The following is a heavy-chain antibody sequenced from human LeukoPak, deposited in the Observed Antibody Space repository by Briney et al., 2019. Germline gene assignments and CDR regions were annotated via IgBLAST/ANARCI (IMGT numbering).Heavy chain of an antibody. D-gene: IGHD1-1*01. Sequence: GGSLRLSCAAPGFSFSSNWMGWVRQAPGKGLEWVAHIKRDGSQKHYLDSVKGRFTISRDNAKNSLYLQMNSLRVEDTAVYYCARLGLEVGGPNWFDPWGQGTLVTVSS. CDR3: ARLGLEVGGPNWFDP. CDR2: IKRDGSQK. V-gene: IGHV3-7*01. J-gene: IGHJ5*02. CDR1: GFSFSSNW.